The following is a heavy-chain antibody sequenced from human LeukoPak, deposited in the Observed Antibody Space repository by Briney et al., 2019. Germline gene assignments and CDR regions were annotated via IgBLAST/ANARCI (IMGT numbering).Heavy chain of an antibody. CDR3: ARAPGDSQGAEDY. D-gene: IGHD2-21*01. Sequence: PSETLSLTCTVSGGSISSYYWSWIRQPPGKGLEWIGEINHSGSTNYNPSLKSRVTISVDTSKNQFSLKLSSVTAADTAVYYCARAPGDSQGAEDYWGQGTLVTVSS. CDR2: INHSGST. CDR1: GGSISSYY. V-gene: IGHV4-34*01. J-gene: IGHJ4*02.